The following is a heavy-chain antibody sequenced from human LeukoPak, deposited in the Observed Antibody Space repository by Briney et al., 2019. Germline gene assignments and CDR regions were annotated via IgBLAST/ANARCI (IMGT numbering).Heavy chain of an antibody. J-gene: IGHJ4*02. Sequence: GGSLRLSCAASGFTFSSYSMNWVRQAPGKGLEWVSYISSSGSTIYYADSVKGRFTISRDNAKNSLYLQMNSLRAEDTAVYYCARDFSVGATRPYFDYWGQGTLVTVSS. CDR1: GFTFSSYS. CDR3: ARDFSVGATRPYFDY. V-gene: IGHV3-48*04. D-gene: IGHD1-26*01. CDR2: ISSSGSTI.